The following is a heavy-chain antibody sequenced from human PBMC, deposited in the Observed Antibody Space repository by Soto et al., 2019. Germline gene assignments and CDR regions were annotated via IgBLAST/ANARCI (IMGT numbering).Heavy chain of an antibody. CDR3: ASGDCSSTSCYSFDY. Sequence: SETLSLTCAVYGGSFSGYYWSWIRQPPGKGLEWIGEINHSGSTNYNPSLKSRVTISVDTSKNQFSLKLSSVTAADTAVYYCASGDCSSTSCYSFDYWGQGTLVTVSS. D-gene: IGHD2-2*01. CDR1: GGSFSGYY. J-gene: IGHJ4*02. CDR2: INHSGST. V-gene: IGHV4-34*01.